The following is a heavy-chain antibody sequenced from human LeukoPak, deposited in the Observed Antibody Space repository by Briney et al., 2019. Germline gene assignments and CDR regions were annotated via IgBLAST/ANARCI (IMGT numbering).Heavy chain of an antibody. J-gene: IGHJ4*02. Sequence: SETMSLTCTVSGGSISSSSYYWGWIRQPPGKGLEWTGSIYYSGSTYYNPSLKSRVTITVDTSKNQFSLKLSSVTAADTAVYYCARHVTAVVSFDYWGQGTLVTVSS. CDR3: ARHVTAVVSFDY. CDR1: GGSISSSSYY. D-gene: IGHD3-22*01. V-gene: IGHV4-39*01. CDR2: IYYSGST.